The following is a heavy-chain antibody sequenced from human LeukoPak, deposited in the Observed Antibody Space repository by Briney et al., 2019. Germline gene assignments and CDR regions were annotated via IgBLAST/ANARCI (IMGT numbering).Heavy chain of an antibody. V-gene: IGHV1-69*13. J-gene: IGHJ4*02. CDR3: ARDSLRFLDH. CDR2: IIPIFGTA. D-gene: IGHD3-3*01. CDR1: EGAFSSYA. Sequence: AASVKVSCKASEGAFSSYAISWVRQAPGQGLEWMGGIIPIFGTANYAQKFQGRVTITADESTSTAYMELSSLRSEDTAVYYCARDSLRFLDHWGQGTLVTVSS.